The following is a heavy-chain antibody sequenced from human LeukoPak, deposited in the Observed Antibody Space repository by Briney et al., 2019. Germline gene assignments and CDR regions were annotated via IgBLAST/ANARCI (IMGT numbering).Heavy chain of an antibody. D-gene: IGHD5-12*01. J-gene: IGHJ4*02. V-gene: IGHV3-23*01. CDR3: AKGPDIVATIRFDY. Sequence: QAGGSLRLSCAPSGFTFSSYAMRWVRQAPGKGLEWVSAISGSGGSTYYADSVKGRFTISRDNSKNTLYLQMNSLRAEDTAVYYCAKGPDIVATIRFDYWGQGTLVAVSS. CDR1: GFTFSSYA. CDR2: ISGSGGST.